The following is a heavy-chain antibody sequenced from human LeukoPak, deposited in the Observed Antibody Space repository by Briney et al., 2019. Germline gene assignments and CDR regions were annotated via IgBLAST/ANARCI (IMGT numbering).Heavy chain of an antibody. V-gene: IGHV3-33*01. CDR2: IWYDGSNK. Sequence: PGGSLRLSCAASGFTFSSYGMHWVRQAPGKGLEWVAVIWYDGSNKYYADSVKGRFTISRDNSKNTLYLQMNSLRAEDTAVYYCAREGVRYGSGIQRFDYWGQGTLVTVSS. J-gene: IGHJ4*02. CDR3: AREGVRYGSGIQRFDY. D-gene: IGHD3-10*01. CDR1: GFTFSSYG.